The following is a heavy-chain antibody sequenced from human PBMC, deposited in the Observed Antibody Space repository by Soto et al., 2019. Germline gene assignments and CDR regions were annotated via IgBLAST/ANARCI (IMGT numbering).Heavy chain of an antibody. V-gene: IGHV5-51*01. CDR1: GYSFTSYW. Sequence: PGGSLKSSCKGSGYSFTSYWIGWLRQMPGKGLKWMGIIYPGDSDTRYSPSFQGRVTISADKPTSPASLLRRPLKASYTAMYHYARHEYDFWRGKYHYFLDVWGKGTTVTVSS. CDR2: IYPGDSDT. D-gene: IGHD3-3*01. CDR3: ARHEYDFWRGKYHYFLDV. J-gene: IGHJ6*03.